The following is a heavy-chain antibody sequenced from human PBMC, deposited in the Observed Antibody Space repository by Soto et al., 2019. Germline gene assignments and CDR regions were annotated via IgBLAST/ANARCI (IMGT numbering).Heavy chain of an antibody. CDR1: GGSISSYY. CDR3: ARGHDYIWGSYPHGYFDY. V-gene: IGHV4-59*01. CDR2: IYYSGST. D-gene: IGHD3-16*02. J-gene: IGHJ4*02. Sequence: TLSLTCTVSGGSISSYYWSWIRQPPGKGLEWIGYIYYSGSTNYNPSLKSRVTISVDTSKNQFSLKLSSVTAADTAVYYCARGHDYIWGSYPHGYFDYWGQGTLVTVSS.